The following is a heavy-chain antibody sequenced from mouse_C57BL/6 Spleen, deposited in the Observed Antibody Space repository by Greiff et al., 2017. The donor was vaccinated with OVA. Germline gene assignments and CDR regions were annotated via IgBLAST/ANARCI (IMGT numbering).Heavy chain of an antibody. CDR3: AREGSAGMDY. CDR1: GYSITSGYY. CDR2: ISYDGSN. Sequence: ESGPGLVKPSQSLSLTCSVTGYSITSGYYWNWIRQFPGNKLEWMGYISYDGSNNYNPSLKNRISITRDTSKNQFFLKLNSVTTEDTATYYCAREGSAGMDYWGQGTSVTVSS. J-gene: IGHJ4*01. D-gene: IGHD3-1*01. V-gene: IGHV3-6*01.